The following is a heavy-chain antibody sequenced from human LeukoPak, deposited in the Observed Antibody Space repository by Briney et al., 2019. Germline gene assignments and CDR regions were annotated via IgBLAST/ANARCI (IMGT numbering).Heavy chain of an antibody. D-gene: IGHD2-2*01. V-gene: IGHV3-23*01. Sequence: GGSLRLSCAASGFTFSSYAMSWVRQAPGKGLEWVSAISGSGGSTYYADSVKGRFTISRANSKNTLYLQMNSLRAEDTAVYYCAKDPPDCSSTSCYVDPPGTDYWGQGNLVTVSS. CDR3: AKDPPDCSSTSCYVDPPGTDY. CDR1: GFTFSSYA. J-gene: IGHJ4*02. CDR2: ISGSGGST.